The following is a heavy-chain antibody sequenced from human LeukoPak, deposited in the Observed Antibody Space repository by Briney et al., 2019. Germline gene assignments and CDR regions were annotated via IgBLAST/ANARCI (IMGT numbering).Heavy chain of an antibody. J-gene: IGHJ4*02. CDR2: ISGSGGST. CDR1: GFSFSSYA. CDR3: ASRNSSGWYWYFDY. Sequence: GGSLRLSCAASGFSFSSYAMSWVRQAPGKGLEWDSAISGSGGSTYYADSVKGRFTISRDNSKNTLYLQMDSLRAEDTAVYYCASRNSSGWYWYFDYWGQGTLVTVSS. V-gene: IGHV3-23*01. D-gene: IGHD6-19*01.